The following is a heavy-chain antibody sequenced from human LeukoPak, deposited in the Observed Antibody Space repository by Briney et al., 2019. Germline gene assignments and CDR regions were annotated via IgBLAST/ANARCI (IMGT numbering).Heavy chain of an antibody. J-gene: IGHJ5*02. CDR3: ATGYYEPFAT. CDR2: SSDTGKT. V-gene: IGHV4-59*01. CDR1: GASLSSYY. Sequence: SETLSLTCCVSGASLSSYYWDWLRQSPGKGLEWIGYSSDTGKTDSHPSLKSLVSISLDMSKKQFSLRLRSVTAADSAVYYCATGYYEPFATWGPGILVTVSS. D-gene: IGHD2/OR15-2a*01.